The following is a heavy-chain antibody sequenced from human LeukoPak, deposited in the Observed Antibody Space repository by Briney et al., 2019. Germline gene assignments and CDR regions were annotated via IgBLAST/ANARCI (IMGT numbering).Heavy chain of an antibody. D-gene: IGHD2-15*01. V-gene: IGHV4-34*01. CDR2: INHGGST. CDR3: ARGDCSGGSCYGHTWFDP. Sequence: SETLSLTCGVYGGSFSGYYWTWIRQPPGKGLEWIGEINHGGSTNYNPSLKSRVTISVDASKNQFSLRLSFVTAADTAVYYCARGDCSGGSCYGHTWFDPWGQGTLVTVSS. CDR1: GGSFSGYY. J-gene: IGHJ5*02.